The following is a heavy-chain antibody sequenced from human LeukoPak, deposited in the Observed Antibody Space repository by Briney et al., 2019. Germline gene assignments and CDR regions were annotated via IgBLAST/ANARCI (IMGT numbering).Heavy chain of an antibody. V-gene: IGHV3-53*01. CDR2: IFSST. D-gene: IGHD4/OR15-4a*01. CDR1: GFTVSSNS. Sequence: TGGSLRLSCAASGFTVSSNSMSWVRQAPGKGLEWVSFIFSSTHYSDSVKGRFTISRDNSKNTLYLQMNSLRAEDTAVYYCARRAGAYSHPYDYWGQGTLVTVSS. J-gene: IGHJ4*02. CDR3: ARRAGAYSHPYDY.